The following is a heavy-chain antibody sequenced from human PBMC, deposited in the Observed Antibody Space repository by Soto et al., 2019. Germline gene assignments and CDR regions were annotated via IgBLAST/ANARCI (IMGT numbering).Heavy chain of an antibody. CDR3: ARDLDYGDYFAIGGFDY. CDR1: GGTFSSYT. V-gene: IGHV1-69*08. J-gene: IGHJ4*02. CDR2: IIPILGIA. Sequence: QVQLVQSGAEVKKPGSSVKVSCKASGGTFSSYTISWVRQAPGQGLEWMGRIIPILGIANYAQKFQGRVTITADKSTSTAYMELSSLRSEDTAVYYCARDLDYGDYFAIGGFDYWGQGTLVTVSS. D-gene: IGHD4-17*01.